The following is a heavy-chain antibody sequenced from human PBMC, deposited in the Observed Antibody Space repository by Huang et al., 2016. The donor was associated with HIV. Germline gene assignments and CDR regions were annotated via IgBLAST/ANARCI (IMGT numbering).Heavy chain of an antibody. CDR1: GGCMSSYY. Sequence: QVQLQESGPGLVKPSETLSLTCTVSGGCMSSYYWSWIRQPPGKGLEWIGYIYYSGRTNYNPCLKSRVTISVETSKNQFSLRLSSVTAADTAVYYWASASIAARRWFDPWGQGSLVTVSS. D-gene: IGHD6-6*01. CDR3: ASASIAARRWFDP. J-gene: IGHJ5*02. V-gene: IGHV4-59*01. CDR2: IYYSGRT.